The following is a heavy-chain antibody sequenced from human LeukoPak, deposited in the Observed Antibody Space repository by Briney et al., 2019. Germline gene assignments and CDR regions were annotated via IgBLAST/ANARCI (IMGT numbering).Heavy chain of an antibody. V-gene: IGHV5-51*01. CDR2: IYPGDSDT. CDR3: ARRVTMVRGVYYFDY. CDR1: GCSFTSYW. D-gene: IGHD3-10*01. J-gene: IGHJ4*02. Sequence: GESLKISCKGSGCSFTSYWIGWVRQMPGKGLEWMGIIYPGDSDTRYSPSFQGQVTISADKSISTAYLQWSSLKASDTAMYYCARRVTMVRGVYYFDYWGQGTLVTVSS.